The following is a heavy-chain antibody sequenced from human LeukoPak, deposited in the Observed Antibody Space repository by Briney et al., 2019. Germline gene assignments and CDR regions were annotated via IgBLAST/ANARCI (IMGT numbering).Heavy chain of an antibody. CDR2: MNPNSGDT. V-gene: IGHV1-8*02. D-gene: IGHD3-10*01. Sequence: ASVKVSCKASGYTFTGYYMHWVRQAPGQGLEWMGWMNPNSGDTGYVQKFQGRVTMTRDTSTSTAYMELSSLRSEATAIYYCARSGFGSGISFDPWGQGTLVTVSS. CDR3: ARSGFGSGISFDP. CDR1: GYTFTGYY. J-gene: IGHJ5*02.